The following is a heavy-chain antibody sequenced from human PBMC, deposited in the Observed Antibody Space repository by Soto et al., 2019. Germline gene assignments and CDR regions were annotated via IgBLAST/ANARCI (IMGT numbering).Heavy chain of an antibody. CDR1: GFTFSGSA. CDR3: SRVEYVTSSPIG. J-gene: IGHJ4*02. CDR2: IRTKSNGYAT. D-gene: IGHD6-6*01. Sequence: GGSLRLSCAASGFTFSGSAIHWVRQASGKGLEWVARIRTKSNGYATTYAASVKGRFTISRDDSKNMAYLQMNGLKTEDTAMYYCSRVEYVTSSPIGWGQGTLVTVS. V-gene: IGHV3-73*01.